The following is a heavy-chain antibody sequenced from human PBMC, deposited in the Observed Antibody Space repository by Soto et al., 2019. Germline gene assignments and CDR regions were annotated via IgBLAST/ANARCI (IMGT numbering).Heavy chain of an antibody. CDR2: IFSNDEK. Sequence: QVTVKESGPVLVKPTETLTLTCTVSGFSLSNAGLGVSWIRQPPGKALEWLAHIFSNDEKSYSTSLKSRLTISKDTSKRQVVLTMTNMDPWDTATYYCASTYSTSWYWFDPWGQGTLVTVSS. J-gene: IGHJ5*02. D-gene: IGHD6-13*01. CDR1: GFSLSNAGLG. V-gene: IGHV2-26*04. CDR3: ASTYSTSWYWFDP.